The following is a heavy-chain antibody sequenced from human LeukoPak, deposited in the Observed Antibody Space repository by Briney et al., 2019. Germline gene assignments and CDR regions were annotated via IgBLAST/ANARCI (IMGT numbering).Heavy chain of an antibody. CDR3: ASAYRRGYSGYS. Sequence: RSETLSLTCTVSGGSVSSGYYWSWIRQPPGKGLEWIGEINHSGSTNYNPSLKSRVTISVDTSKNQFSLKLSSVTAADTAVYYCASAYRRGYSGYSWGQGTLVTVSS. CDR2: INHSGST. D-gene: IGHD5-12*01. V-gene: IGHV4-34*01. J-gene: IGHJ5*02. CDR1: GGSVSSGYY.